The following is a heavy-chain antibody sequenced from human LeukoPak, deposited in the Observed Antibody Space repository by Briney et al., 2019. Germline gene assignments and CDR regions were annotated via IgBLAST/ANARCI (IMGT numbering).Heavy chain of an antibody. CDR1: GGSISSGDYY. CDR2: IYYSGST. V-gene: IGHV4-30-4*01. Sequence: SETLSLTCTVSGGSISSGDYYWSWIRQPPGKGLEWIGYIYYSGSTYYNPSLKSRVTISVDTSKNQFSLKLSSVTAADTAVYYCARPGIAAAGPFDPWGQGTLVTVSS. J-gene: IGHJ5*02. D-gene: IGHD6-13*01. CDR3: ARPGIAAAGPFDP.